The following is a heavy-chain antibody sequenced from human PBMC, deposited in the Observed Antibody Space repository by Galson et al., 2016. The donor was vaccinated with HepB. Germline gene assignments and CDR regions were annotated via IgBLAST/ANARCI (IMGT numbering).Heavy chain of an antibody. D-gene: IGHD5-12*01. CDR3: AKTPFNGDDFGYLDY. V-gene: IGHV3-30*18. CDR2: ISHDGSYT. J-gene: IGHJ4*02. CDR1: GFIFSNYG. Sequence: SLRLSCAASGFIFSNYGMHWVRQTPGKGLEWVAVISHDGSYTDYRDTVKGRFTISRDKSKNTLYLQMNSLRTEDTAVYWCAKTPFNGDDFGYLDYWGQGSLVTVSS.